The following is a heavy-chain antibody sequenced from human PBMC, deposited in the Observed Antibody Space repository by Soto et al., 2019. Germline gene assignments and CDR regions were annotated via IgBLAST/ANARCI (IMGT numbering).Heavy chain of an antibody. CDR3: TERGKYDNRVFDY. D-gene: IGHD3-22*01. Sequence: GGSLRLSCAASGFSFSDHYIDWVRQAPGKGLEWVGRIRNKANSYTTEYAASVKGRFTISGDDSKNSLYLQMNSLKTEDTAVYYCTERGKYDNRVFDYWTQGALVTVSS. J-gene: IGHJ4*02. V-gene: IGHV3-72*01. CDR2: IRNKANSYTT. CDR1: GFSFSDHY.